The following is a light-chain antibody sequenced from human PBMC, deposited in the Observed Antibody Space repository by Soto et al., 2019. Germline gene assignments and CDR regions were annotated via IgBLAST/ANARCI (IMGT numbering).Light chain of an antibody. V-gene: IGKV1-39*01. CDR3: QQSFGTPLT. J-gene: IGKJ4*01. CDR1: QNIKKY. CDR2: TAS. Sequence: DIQMTQSPSSLSASVGDRFTIXXRASQNIKKYLNWYQQKPGKAPNXVIYTASSLQVGLPSRCSGRGYGTDFTLTISSLQPEDSATYFCQQSFGTPLTFGGGTKVDI.